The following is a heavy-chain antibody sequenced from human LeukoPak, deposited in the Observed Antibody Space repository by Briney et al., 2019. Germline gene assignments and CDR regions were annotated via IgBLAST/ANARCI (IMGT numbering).Heavy chain of an antibody. CDR1: GYTLTELS. Sequence: ASVKVSCKVSGYTLTELSMHWVRQAPGKGLEWMGGFDPEDGETIYAQKFQGRVTMTEDTSTDTAYMELSSLRSEDTAVYYCATFELAYCGGDRYSVWGQGTLVTVSS. CDR2: FDPEDGET. CDR3: ATFELAYCGGDRYSV. J-gene: IGHJ4*02. D-gene: IGHD2-21*02. V-gene: IGHV1-24*01.